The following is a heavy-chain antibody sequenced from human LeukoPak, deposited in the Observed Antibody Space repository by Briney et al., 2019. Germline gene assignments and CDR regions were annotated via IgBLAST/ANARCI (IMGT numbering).Heavy chain of an antibody. J-gene: IGHJ4*02. CDR3: ARGSRPVYNLLTGKRYFDY. CDR2: IIPIFGTA. Sequence: SVKVSCKASGGSFSSYAISWVRQAPGQGLEWMVGIIPIFGTANYAQKFQGRVTITADESTSTVYMELSSLRSEDTAVYYCARGSRPVYNLLTGKRYFDYWGQGTLLTVSS. CDR1: GGSFSSYA. D-gene: IGHD3-9*01. V-gene: IGHV1-69*13.